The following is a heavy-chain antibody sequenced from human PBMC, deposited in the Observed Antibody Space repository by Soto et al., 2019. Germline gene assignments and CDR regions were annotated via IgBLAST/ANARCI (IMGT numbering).Heavy chain of an antibody. CDR1: GGSISSYY. CDR2: IYYSGST. V-gene: IGHV4-59*01. J-gene: IGHJ6*02. Sequence: ASETLSLTCTVSGGSISSYYWSWIRQPPGKGLEWIGYIYYSGSTNYNPSLKSRVTISVDTSKNQFSLKLSSVTAADTAVYFCARGGTIFGVVTPNYYYYGMDVWGQGTTVTVSS. D-gene: IGHD3-3*01. CDR3: ARGGTIFGVVTPNYYYYGMDV.